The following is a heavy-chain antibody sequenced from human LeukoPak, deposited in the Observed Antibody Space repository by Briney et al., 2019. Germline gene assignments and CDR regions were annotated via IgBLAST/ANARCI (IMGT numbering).Heavy chain of an antibody. CDR1: GGSISSGGYY. V-gene: IGHV4-31*03. Sequence: PSQTLSLTCTVSGGSISSGGYYWSWIRQHPGKGLEWIGYIYYSGSTYHNPSLKSRVTISVDTSKNQFSLKLSSVTAADTAVYYCARTWDRLRSFDYWGQGTLVTVSS. J-gene: IGHJ4*02. D-gene: IGHD4-17*01. CDR3: ARTWDRLRSFDY. CDR2: IYYSGST.